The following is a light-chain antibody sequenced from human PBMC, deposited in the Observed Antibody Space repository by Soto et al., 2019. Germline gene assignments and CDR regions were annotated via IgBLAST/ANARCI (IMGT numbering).Light chain of an antibody. CDR2: GAS. J-gene: IGKJ1*01. CDR1: QSVSSN. Sequence: IVMTQSPATLSVSPGERATLSCRASQSVSSNLAWYQQKPGQAPRLLIYGASTRATGIPARFSGSGSGTEFILTITSLQSEDSAVYYCQEYNTRPWTFGQGTKVDIK. V-gene: IGKV3-15*01. CDR3: QEYNTRPWT.